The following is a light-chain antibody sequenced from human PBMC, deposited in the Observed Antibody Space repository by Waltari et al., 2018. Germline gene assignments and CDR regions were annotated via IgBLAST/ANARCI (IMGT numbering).Light chain of an antibody. CDR3: QQYYDSPLT. J-gene: IGKJ4*01. CDR2: GAS. Sequence: EIVMTQSPATLSVSPGERATLSCRASQSVSSNLVWYQQKPGQAPRLLMYGASTRATNIPARFSGSGSGTEFTLTISSLQSEDFAVYYCQQYYDSPLTFGGGTKVEIK. CDR1: QSVSSN. V-gene: IGKV3-15*01.